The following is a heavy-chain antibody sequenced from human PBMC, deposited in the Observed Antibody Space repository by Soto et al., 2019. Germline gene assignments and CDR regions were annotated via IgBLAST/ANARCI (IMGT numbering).Heavy chain of an antibody. J-gene: IGHJ4*02. Sequence: QVQLVQSGAEVKKPGASVKISCKTSGYIFINYYIHWVRQAPGQGLEWVALFNPMSGSTNYAQKLQGRATVTRDTSASPVYMALSSLISEDRAVYYCARDLAAADYWGQGTLVTVSS. CDR1: GYIFINYY. V-gene: IGHV1-46*04. CDR3: ARDLAAADY. D-gene: IGHD6-13*01. CDR2: FNPMSGST.